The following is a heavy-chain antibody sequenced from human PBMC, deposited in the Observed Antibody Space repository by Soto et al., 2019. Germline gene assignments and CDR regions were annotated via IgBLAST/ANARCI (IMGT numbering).Heavy chain of an antibody. J-gene: IGHJ4*02. CDR2: IKVDGSEK. V-gene: IGHV3-7*01. CDR3: TRDSYDSSGYYYDFFDY. CDR1: GFTFSSHW. D-gene: IGHD3-22*01. Sequence: EVQLVESGGGLVQPGGSLRLSCAASGFTFSSHWMSWVRQAPGKGLEWVANIKVDGSEKYYVDSVRGRFSISRDNAQDEQYQQMNSLRAEDTAVYYCTRDSYDSSGYYYDFFDYWGQGTLVTVSS.